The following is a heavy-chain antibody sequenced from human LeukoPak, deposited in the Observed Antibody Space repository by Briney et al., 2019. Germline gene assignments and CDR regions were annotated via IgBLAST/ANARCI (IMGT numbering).Heavy chain of an antibody. CDR1: GFTFSGHW. J-gene: IGHJ4*02. Sequence: PGGSLRLSCAASGFTFSGHWMSWVRQAPGKGLEWVANIKEDGSQEHYVDSVKGRFSISRDNAKDSLSLQMNSLRAEDTAIYYCARGFDVDQWGQGTQVTVSS. D-gene: IGHD3-9*01. CDR3: ARGFDVDQ. CDR2: IKEDGSQE. V-gene: IGHV3-7*01.